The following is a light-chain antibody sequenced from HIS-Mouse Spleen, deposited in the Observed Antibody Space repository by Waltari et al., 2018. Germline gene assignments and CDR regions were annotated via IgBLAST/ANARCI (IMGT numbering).Light chain of an antibody. CDR3: QQYYSYPLP. CDR2: AAS. V-gene: IGKV1-8*01. Sequence: AIRMTQSPSSLSASTGDSVNITCRSSQGISSYLAWYQQRPGKAPNLLSYAASTLQSGVPSRFSGSGSGTDFTLTISCLQSEDFATYYCQQYYSYPLPFGGGTKVEIK. CDR1: QGISSY. J-gene: IGKJ4*01.